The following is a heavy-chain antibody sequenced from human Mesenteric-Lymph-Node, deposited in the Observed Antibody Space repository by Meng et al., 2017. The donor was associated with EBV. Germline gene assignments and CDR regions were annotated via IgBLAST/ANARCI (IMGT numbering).Heavy chain of an antibody. Sequence: QLHLQESGPGLAEPSXTLXLTCAXPGGSIGRTSYYWGWIRQPPGKGLEWIGGINWRGTTYYNPSLKSRVTISLDMSKNQLSLRLTSLTATDTALYYCARQINSGSFESATFDYWGQGTLFNVSS. D-gene: IGHD6-19*01. CDR2: INWRGTT. J-gene: IGHJ4*02. V-gene: IGHV4-39*01. CDR1: GGSIGRTSYY. CDR3: ARQINSGSFESATFDY.